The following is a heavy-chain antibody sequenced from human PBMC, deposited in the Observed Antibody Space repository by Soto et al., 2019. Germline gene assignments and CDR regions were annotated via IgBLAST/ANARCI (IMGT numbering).Heavy chain of an antibody. CDR1: GYTFTSYD. Sequence: VQLVQSGAEVKKPGASVKVSCKASGYTFTSYDINWVRQATGQGLEWMGWMNPNSGNTGYAQKFQGRVTMTRNTSISTAYMELSSLRSEDTAVYYCASLVVVAANDAFDIWGQGTMVTVSS. V-gene: IGHV1-8*01. D-gene: IGHD2-15*01. CDR3: ASLVVVAANDAFDI. CDR2: MNPNSGNT. J-gene: IGHJ3*02.